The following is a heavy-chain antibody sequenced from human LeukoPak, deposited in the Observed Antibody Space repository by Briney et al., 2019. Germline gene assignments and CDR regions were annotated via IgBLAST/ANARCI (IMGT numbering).Heavy chain of an antibody. J-gene: IGHJ4*02. CDR3: TGNYYGSGSYADFDY. CDR1: GFTFSGSA. D-gene: IGHD3-10*01. V-gene: IGHV3-73*01. CDR2: IRSTANGYAT. Sequence: GGSLRLSCAASGFTFSGSALHWVRQASGKGLEWVGRIRSTANGYATAYAASVKGRFTISRDDSKNAAYLQMDSLKTEDTAVYYCTGNYYGSGSYADFDYWGQGTLVTVSS.